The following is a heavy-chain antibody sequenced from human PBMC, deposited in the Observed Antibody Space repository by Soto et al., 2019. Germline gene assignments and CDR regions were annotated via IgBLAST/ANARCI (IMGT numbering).Heavy chain of an antibody. D-gene: IGHD6-13*01. CDR2: ISYDGSDK. CDR3: GAGQYFSDY. CDR1: GFTFSSYG. Sequence: QVQLVESGGGVVQPGRSLRLSCAASGFTFSSYGMHWVRQAPGKGLEGVALISYDGSDKYYADSVKGRFTISRDNSKNTLYLQMNSLRVEDTAVYYCGAGQYFSDYWGQGTLVTVSS. V-gene: IGHV3-30*03. J-gene: IGHJ4*02.